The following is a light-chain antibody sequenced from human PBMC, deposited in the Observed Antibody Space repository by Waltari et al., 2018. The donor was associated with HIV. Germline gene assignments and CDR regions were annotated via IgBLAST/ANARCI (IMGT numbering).Light chain of an antibody. J-gene: IGKJ4*01. CDR1: QPVSSSY. Sequence: EIVLTQSPATLFLSPGDRATLSCGASQPVSSSYLAWYQQRPGLAPRLLIYDASSRAPGIPDRFSGSGSGTDFTLTISRLEPEDFAVYYCQQYGSAPPLTFGGGTKVEIK. V-gene: IGKV3D-20*01. CDR3: QQYGSAPPLT. CDR2: DAS.